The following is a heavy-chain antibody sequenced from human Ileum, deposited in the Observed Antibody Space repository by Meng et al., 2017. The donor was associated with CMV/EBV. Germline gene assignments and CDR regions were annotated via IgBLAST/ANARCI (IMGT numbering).Heavy chain of an antibody. V-gene: IGHV4-39*07. CDR2: IYYSGST. CDR3: AGDWGPYSSRGYFDP. CDR1: GGSIGSGPYY. Sequence: ELQAAGPGLVQPSETPSLTCTVTGGSIGSGPYYWAWIRQSPGKGLEWIGSIYYSGSTYDNPSLKSRVTMSVDTFKNQFSLKLTSVTAADTAVYYCAGDWGPYSSRGYFDPWGQGTLVTVSS. J-gene: IGHJ5*02. D-gene: IGHD6-13*01.